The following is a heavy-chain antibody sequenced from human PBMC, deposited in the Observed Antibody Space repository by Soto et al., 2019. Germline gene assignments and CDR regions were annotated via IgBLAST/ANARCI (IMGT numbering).Heavy chain of an antibody. CDR2: IKSDGSYT. D-gene: IGHD3-22*01. V-gene: IGHV3-74*01. CDR1: GFTFNTYW. Sequence: EVLLVESGGGLVQPGGSLRLSCAASGFTFNTYWMQWVRQAPGKGLVWVSRIKSDGSYTYYADSVKGRFTISRENAKNTLFLQKNSLGAEDTAVYYCATGGSGYFTYWGQGTLVTVSS. J-gene: IGHJ4*02. CDR3: ATGGSGYFTY.